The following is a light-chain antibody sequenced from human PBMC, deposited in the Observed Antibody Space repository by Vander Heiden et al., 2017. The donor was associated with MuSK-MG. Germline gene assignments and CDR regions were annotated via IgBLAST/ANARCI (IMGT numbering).Light chain of an antibody. CDR2: DTS. Sequence: QAVVTQEPSLTVSPGGTVTLTCGSSTGAVTSGHYPYWPQHNTDQAPRTLHYDTSNTHSWTPARFSVSLLGGTAAPTLSGAQHEDDAEYYCLPYYSGAPLVFGGGTKLTVL. V-gene: IGLV7-46*01. CDR3: LPYYSGAPLV. J-gene: IGLJ2*01. CDR1: TGAVTSGHY.